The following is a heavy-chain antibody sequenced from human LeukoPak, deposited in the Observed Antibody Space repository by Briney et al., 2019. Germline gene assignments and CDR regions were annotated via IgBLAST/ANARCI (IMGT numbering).Heavy chain of an antibody. CDR1: VYTFTNYY. J-gene: IGHJ4*02. V-gene: IGHV1-46*01. D-gene: IGHD6-6*01. CDR3: AREGPYSDSSRSRFDY. Sequence: ASVKVSCKASVYTFTNYYIHWVRQAPGQGLEWTGIINPSGGSTSYAQKFQGRVTMTRDTSTSTVYMELSSLRSEDTAVYYCAREGPYSDSSRSRFDYWGQGTLVTVSS. CDR2: INPSGGST.